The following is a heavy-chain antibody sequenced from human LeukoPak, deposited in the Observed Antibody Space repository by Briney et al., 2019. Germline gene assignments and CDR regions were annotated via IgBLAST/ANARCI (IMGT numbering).Heavy chain of an antibody. D-gene: IGHD6-13*01. CDR3: AKDAAGPEH. J-gene: IGHJ1*01. Sequence: GGSLRLSCVVSGLTFSSYSMSWVHQAPGKGLDWVSGISASGGDTWYPDSVKGRFTISRDNSKNTLFLQMSSLRVEDTAMYYCAKDAAGPEHWGQGTLVTASS. CDR2: ISASGGDT. V-gene: IGHV3-23*01. CDR1: GLTFSSYS.